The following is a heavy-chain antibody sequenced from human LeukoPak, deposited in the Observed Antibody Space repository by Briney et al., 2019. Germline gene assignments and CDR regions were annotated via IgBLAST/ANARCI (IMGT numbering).Heavy chain of an antibody. Sequence: ASVKVSCKASGYTFTSYGISWVRQAPGQGLEWMGWISAYNGNTNYAQKLQGRVTMTTDTSTSTAYMELRSLRSDDTAVYYCARGESSGYFFDAFDIWGQGTMVTVSS. J-gene: IGHJ3*02. CDR2: ISAYNGNT. D-gene: IGHD3-22*01. CDR3: ARGESSGYFFDAFDI. V-gene: IGHV1-18*01. CDR1: GYTFTSYG.